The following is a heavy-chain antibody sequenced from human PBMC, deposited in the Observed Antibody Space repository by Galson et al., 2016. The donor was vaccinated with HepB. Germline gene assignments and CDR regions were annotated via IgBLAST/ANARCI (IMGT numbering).Heavy chain of an antibody. D-gene: IGHD5-24*01. CDR2: IESYSKII. Sequence: SLRLSCAASGFTFKKYGFHWVRLTPGKGLEWLSYIESYSKIIRYTESVRGRFTVSRDNAKNSVYLQLSGLRVEGTAIYYCARDGPNYNYDFWGQGTLVTVSS. J-gene: IGHJ4*02. CDR1: GFTFKKYG. CDR3: ARDGPNYNYDF. V-gene: IGHV3-48*04.